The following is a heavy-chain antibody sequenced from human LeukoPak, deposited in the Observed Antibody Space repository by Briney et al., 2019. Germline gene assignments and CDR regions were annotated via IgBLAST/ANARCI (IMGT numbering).Heavy chain of an antibody. CDR1: GGTFSSYA. V-gene: IGHV1-69*13. D-gene: IGHD3-10*01. Sequence: SVKVSCKASGGTFSSYAISWVRQAPGQGLEWMGGIIPIFGTANYAQKFQGRVTITADESTSTAYMELSSLRSEDTAVYYCARGEVQGGFGELLSPEPYYYYYYMDVWGKGTTVTISS. CDR3: ARGEVQGGFGELLSPEPYYYYYYMDV. CDR2: IIPIFGTA. J-gene: IGHJ6*03.